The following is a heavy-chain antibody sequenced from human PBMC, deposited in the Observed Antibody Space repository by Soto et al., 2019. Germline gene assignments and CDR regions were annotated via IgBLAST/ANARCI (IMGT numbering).Heavy chain of an antibody. CDR2: MMPVYGCA. Sequence: QVQLVQSGAEVKKPGSSVKVSCKASGVTFSRSAFAWVRQAPGQGPEWMGGMMPVYGCANYAQKFRGRLTITGDFSTSTVYIELRGLTSDDTGVYYCARGGGRIFGAITLQGRHGMDVWGQGTMVIVSS. CDR1: GVTFSRSA. V-gene: IGHV1-69*01. D-gene: IGHD3-3*01. J-gene: IGHJ6*02. CDR3: ARGGGRIFGAITLQGRHGMDV.